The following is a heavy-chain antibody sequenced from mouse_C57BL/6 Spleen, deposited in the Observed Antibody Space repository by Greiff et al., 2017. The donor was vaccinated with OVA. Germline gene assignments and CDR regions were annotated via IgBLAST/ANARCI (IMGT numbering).Heavy chain of an antibody. CDR2: IDPSDSET. D-gene: IGHD1-1*01. V-gene: IGHV1-52*01. CDR3: ARGYYYGSSYGAMDY. Sequence: VQLQQPGAELVRPGSSVKLSCKASGYTFTSYWMHWVKQRPIQGLEWIGNIDPSDSETHYNQKFKDKATLTVDKSSSTAYMQLSSLTSEDSAVYYCARGYYYGSSYGAMDYWGQGTSVTVSS. CDR1: GYTFTSYW. J-gene: IGHJ4*01.